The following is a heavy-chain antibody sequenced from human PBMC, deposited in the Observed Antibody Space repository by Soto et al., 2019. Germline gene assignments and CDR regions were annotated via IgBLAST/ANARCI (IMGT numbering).Heavy chain of an antibody. J-gene: IGHJ4*02. Sequence: SVKVSCKASGGTFSSYAISWVRQAPGQGLEWMGGIIPIFSTANYAQKFQGRVTITADESTSTAYMELSSLRSEDTAVYYCARGTLAARPPSFFDYWGQGTLVTVSS. CDR1: GGTFSSYA. CDR2: IIPIFSTA. V-gene: IGHV1-69*13. D-gene: IGHD6-6*01. CDR3: ARGTLAARPPSFFDY.